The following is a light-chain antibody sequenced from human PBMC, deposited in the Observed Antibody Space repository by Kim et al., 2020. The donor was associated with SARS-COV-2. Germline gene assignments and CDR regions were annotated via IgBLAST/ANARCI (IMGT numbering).Light chain of an antibody. CDR3: TSRDTSGDHVV. Sequence: SSELTQDSAVSVALGQTVRITCQGDSLRTYYACWYQPKPGQATILVIYGKNNRHSGIPDRFSGFRPGNTASLTVTGAQAVDEADYYCTSRDTSGDHVVFG. J-gene: IGLJ2*01. CDR1: SLRTYY. V-gene: IGLV3-19*01. CDR2: GKN.